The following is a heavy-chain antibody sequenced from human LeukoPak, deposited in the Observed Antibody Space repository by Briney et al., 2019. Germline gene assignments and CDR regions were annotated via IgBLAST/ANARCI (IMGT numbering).Heavy chain of an antibody. CDR2: INTNTGNP. J-gene: IGHJ6*02. CDR1: GYTFTSYA. V-gene: IGHV7-4-1*02. D-gene: IGHD3-22*01. Sequence: ASVKVSCKASGYTFTSYAMNWVRQAPGQGLEWMGWINTNTGNPTYAQGFTGRFVFSLDTSVSTAYLEISSLKAEDTAVYYCAGDRVYDSRGATLGFYYGMDVWGQGTTVTVSS. CDR3: AGDRVYDSRGATLGFYYGMDV.